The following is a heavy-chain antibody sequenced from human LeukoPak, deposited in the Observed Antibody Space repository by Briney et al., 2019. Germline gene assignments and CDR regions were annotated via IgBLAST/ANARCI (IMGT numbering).Heavy chain of an antibody. CDR3: ARDGSDNWGLFDN. J-gene: IGHJ4*02. Sequence: SETLSLTCSVSGGSISGTSYCWGWIRQPPGKGPEWIGSHYHTGRIYHNPSLNSRVTISVDTSKNQFSLKLSSVTDADTAVYYCARDGSDNWGLFDNWGRGTLATVSS. D-gene: IGHD1-1*01. CDR1: GGSISGTSYC. V-gene: IGHV4-39*07. CDR2: HYHTGRI.